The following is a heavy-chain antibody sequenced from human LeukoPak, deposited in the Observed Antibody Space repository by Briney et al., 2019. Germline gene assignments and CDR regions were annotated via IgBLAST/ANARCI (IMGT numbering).Heavy chain of an antibody. CDR2: INSRGELT. V-gene: IGHV3-23*01. CDR1: GFTFNIYA. CDR3: AKDRPNYYGSEGHYYRRDGDS. D-gene: IGHD3-22*01. J-gene: IGHJ5*01. Sequence: GGSLRLSCAASGFTFNIYAMSWVRQAPGKGLEWVASINSRGELTFYADSVKGRFTIFRYNFNNILYLQLSSLRAEDTAIYYCAKDRPNYYGSEGHYYRRDGDSWGQGTLVTVSS.